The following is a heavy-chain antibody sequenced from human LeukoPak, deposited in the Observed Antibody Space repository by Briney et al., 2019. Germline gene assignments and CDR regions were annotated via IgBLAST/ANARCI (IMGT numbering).Heavy chain of an antibody. CDR2: IYYSGGA. D-gene: IGHD6-19*01. CDR3: ARGRTDAAVAGNFDY. CDR1: DASVISHY. Sequence: PSETLSLTCTVSDASVISHYWSWIRQPPGKGLEWIGYIYYSGGANYNPSLKGRATVSLDTSKNQFFLNLASVAAADSAVYYCARGRTDAAVAGNFDYWGQGTLVTVSS. V-gene: IGHV4-59*02. J-gene: IGHJ4*02.